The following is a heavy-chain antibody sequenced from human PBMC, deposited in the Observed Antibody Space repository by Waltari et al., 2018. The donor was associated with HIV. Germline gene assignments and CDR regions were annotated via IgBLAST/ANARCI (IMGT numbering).Heavy chain of an antibody. CDR1: GFTLRSYV. CDR3: ARDKSVRDSYYGMDV. V-gene: IGHV3-30-3*01. Sequence: AQLVESGGGVVEPGRSLTLSCEASGFTLRSYVFIWVRQAPGRGVEWVALISVDGGDTYYTDAVEGRFTIARDNSKNTGYLQMNSLRVADTAVYYCARDKSVRDSYYGMDVWGQGTTVTVSS. J-gene: IGHJ6*02. CDR2: ISVDGGDT. D-gene: IGHD3-3*01.